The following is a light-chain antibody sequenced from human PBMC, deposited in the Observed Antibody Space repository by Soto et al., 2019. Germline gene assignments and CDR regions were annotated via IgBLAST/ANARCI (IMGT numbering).Light chain of an antibody. CDR3: QQRNTWPPVP. V-gene: IGKV3-11*01. Sequence: VMTQSPDTLSSSPGERAPLSCRFSQSVSSNLAWYQQKPGQAPRLLIYGASTRATGIPARFSGSGSGTDFTLTISSLEPEDAAIYYCQQRNTWPPVPFGQGTRLEIK. J-gene: IGKJ5*01. CDR1: QSVSSN. CDR2: GAS.